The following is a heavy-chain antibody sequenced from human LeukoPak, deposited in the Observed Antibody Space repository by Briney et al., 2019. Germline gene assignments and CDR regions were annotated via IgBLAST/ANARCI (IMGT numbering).Heavy chain of an antibody. V-gene: IGHV4-31*03. Sequence: PSETLSLTCTVSGDPISSGGYYWSWIRQHPGKGLEWIGYIYYSGSTYYNPSLKSRVTISVDTSKNQFSLKLSSVTAADTAVYYCARVSYRYSYYFDYWGQGTLVTVSS. CDR1: GDPISSGGYY. J-gene: IGHJ4*02. D-gene: IGHD2-15*01. CDR2: IYYSGST. CDR3: ARVSYRYSYYFDY.